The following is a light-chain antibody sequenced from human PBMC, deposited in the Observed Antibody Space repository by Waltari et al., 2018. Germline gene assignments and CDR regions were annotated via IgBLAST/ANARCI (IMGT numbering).Light chain of an antibody. Sequence: DIQMTQPPPSVSASMGDSVTISCRVSPAILSWLAWFQQKPGTAPKLLIYGASNLKGGVPSRFSGSGSGTHFTLSISSLHPEDFATYYCQQVHSFPFTFGPGTKVDLK. CDR1: PAILSW. V-gene: IGKV1-12*01. J-gene: IGKJ3*01. CDR3: QQVHSFPFT. CDR2: GAS.